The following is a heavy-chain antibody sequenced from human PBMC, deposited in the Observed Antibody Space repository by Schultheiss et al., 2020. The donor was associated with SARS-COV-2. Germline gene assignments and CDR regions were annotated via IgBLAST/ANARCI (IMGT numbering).Heavy chain of an antibody. CDR3: AREGAAVAGTGGSWFDP. CDR2: INPSGGST. D-gene: IGHD6-19*01. CDR1: GYTFTGYY. V-gene: IGHV1-46*01. Sequence: ASVKVSCKASGYTFTGYYMHWVRQAPGQGLEWMGIINPSGGSTNYAQKFQGRVTITADKSTSTAYMELRSLRSDDTAVYYCAREGAAVAGTGGSWFDPWGQGTLVTVSS. J-gene: IGHJ5*02.